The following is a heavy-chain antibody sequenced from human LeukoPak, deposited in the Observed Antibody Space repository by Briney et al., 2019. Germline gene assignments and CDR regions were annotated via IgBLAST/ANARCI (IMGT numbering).Heavy chain of an antibody. V-gene: IGHV3-23*01. J-gene: IGHJ4*02. Sequence: PGGSLRLSCAASGFTFSSYAMSWVRQAPGKGLEWVSAISGSGGSTYYADSVKGRFTISRDNSKNTLYLQMNSLRAEDTAVYYCAKDGYCSSTSCYTYYFDYWGQGTLVTVSS. CDR2: ISGSGGST. CDR3: AKDGYCSSTSCYTYYFDY. D-gene: IGHD2-2*03. CDR1: GFTFSSYA.